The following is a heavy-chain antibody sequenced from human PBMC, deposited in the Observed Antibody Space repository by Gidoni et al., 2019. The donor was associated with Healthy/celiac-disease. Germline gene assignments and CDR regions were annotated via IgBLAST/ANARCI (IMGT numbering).Heavy chain of an antibody. V-gene: IGHV3-30*18. CDR1: GFTFSSYG. J-gene: IGHJ3*02. Sequence: QVQLVESGGGVVQPGRSLRLSCAASGFTFSSYGMHWVRQAPGKGLEWVAVISYDGSNKYYADSVKGRFTISRDNSKNTLYLQMNSLRAEDTAVYYCAKADYDFWSAPGDIWGQGTMVTVSS. CDR3: AKADYDFWSAPGDI. D-gene: IGHD3-3*01. CDR2: ISYDGSNK.